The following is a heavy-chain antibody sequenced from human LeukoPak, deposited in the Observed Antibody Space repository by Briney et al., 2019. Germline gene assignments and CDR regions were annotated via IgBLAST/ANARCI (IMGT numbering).Heavy chain of an antibody. D-gene: IGHD6-19*01. J-gene: IGHJ4*02. CDR3: ARAGGSQQWLVHYYFDY. CDR2: IYCSGST. CDR1: GGSISSYY. Sequence: SETLSLTCTVSGGSISSYYWSWIRRPPGKGLEWIGYIYCSGSTNYNPSLKSRVPISVDTSKNQFSLKLSSVTAADTAVYYCARAGGSQQWLVHYYFDYWGQGTLVTVSA. V-gene: IGHV4-59*01.